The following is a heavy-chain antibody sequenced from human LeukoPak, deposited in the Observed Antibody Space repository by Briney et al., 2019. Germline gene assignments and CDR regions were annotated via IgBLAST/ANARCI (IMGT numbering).Heavy chain of an antibody. D-gene: IGHD1-1*01. V-gene: IGHV4-61*02. CDR1: GGSISRSSYY. Sequence: SETLSLTCTVSGGSISRSSYYWSWIRQPAGKGLEWIGRIYTSGSTNYNPSLKSRVTMSVDTSKNQFSLKLSSVTAADTAVYYCAGGTERQRVDYWGQGTLVTVSS. CDR3: AGGTERQRVDY. CDR2: IYTSGST. J-gene: IGHJ4*02.